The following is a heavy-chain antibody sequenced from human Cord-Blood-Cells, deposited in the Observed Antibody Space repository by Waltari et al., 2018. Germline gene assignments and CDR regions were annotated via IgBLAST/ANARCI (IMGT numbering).Heavy chain of an antibody. J-gene: IGHJ5*02. CDR2: IYHSGST. CDR1: GYSISRGYY. CDR3: ARLGSGYYFWFDP. V-gene: IGHV4-38-2*01. Sequence: QVQLQESGPGLVKPSETLSLTCAVSGYSISRGYYWGWTRQPPGKGLEWIGSIYHSGSTYYNPSLKSRVTISVDTSKNQFSLKLSSVTAADTAVYYCARLGSGYYFWFDPWGQGTLVTVSS. D-gene: IGHD3-22*01.